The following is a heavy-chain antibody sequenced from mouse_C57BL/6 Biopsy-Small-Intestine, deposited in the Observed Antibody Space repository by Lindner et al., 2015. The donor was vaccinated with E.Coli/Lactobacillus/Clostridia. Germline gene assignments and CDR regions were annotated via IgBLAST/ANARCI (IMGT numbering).Heavy chain of an antibody. Sequence: VQLQESGAELVKPGTSVQISCKASGYTFTDYYINWVKQRPGQGLEWIGWIYPGSSNSQYNENFKGKATLTVDTSSNTAYMHLSSLTSEDSAVYFCAKGDGAYDEFDYWGQGTTLTVSS. CDR3: AKGDGAYDEFDY. CDR2: IYPGSSNS. D-gene: IGHD2-13*01. CDR1: GYTFTDYY. J-gene: IGHJ2*01. V-gene: IGHV1-84*01.